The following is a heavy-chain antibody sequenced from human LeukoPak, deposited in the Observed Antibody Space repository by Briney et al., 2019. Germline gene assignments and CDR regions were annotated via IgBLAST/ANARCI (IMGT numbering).Heavy chain of an antibody. J-gene: IGHJ4*02. CDR3: ARVPRRAAALYYFDN. Sequence: VASVKVSCKASGYTFTSYYMHWVRQAPGQGLEWMGIINPSGGSTSYAQKFQGRVTMTRDTSTSTVYMELSSLRSEDTAVYYCARVPRRAAALYYFDNWGQGTLVTVSS. D-gene: IGHD6-13*01. V-gene: IGHV1-46*01. CDR1: GYTFTSYY. CDR2: INPSGGST.